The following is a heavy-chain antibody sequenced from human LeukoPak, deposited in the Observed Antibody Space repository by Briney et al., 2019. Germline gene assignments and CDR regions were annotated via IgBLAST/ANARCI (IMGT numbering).Heavy chain of an antibody. J-gene: IGHJ5*02. Sequence: WETPSLTCTVSNGSISSYYWSWIRQPPGKGLEWIGYIYYSGSTTYNPSLKSRVTISLDTSKNQFSLKLSSVTVADTAVYYCAREYYYGSGSYGWFDPWGQGTLDTVSS. V-gene: IGHV4-59*01. D-gene: IGHD3-10*01. CDR2: IYYSGST. CDR3: AREYYYGSGSYGWFDP. CDR1: NGSISSYY.